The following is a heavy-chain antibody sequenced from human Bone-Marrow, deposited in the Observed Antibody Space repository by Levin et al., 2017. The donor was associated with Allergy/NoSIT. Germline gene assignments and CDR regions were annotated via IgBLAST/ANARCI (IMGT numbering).Heavy chain of an antibody. D-gene: IGHD3-3*01. V-gene: IGHV3-53*01. Sequence: ETLSLTCAASGFTVSSNYMSWVRQAPGKGLEWVSVIYSGGSTYYADSVKGRFTISRDNSKNTLYLQMNSLRAEDTAVYYCARGQGYDFWSGYYRANYYYYGMDVWGQGTTVTVSS. CDR2: IYSGGST. CDR1: GFTVSSNY. CDR3: ARGQGYDFWSGYYRANYYYYGMDV. J-gene: IGHJ6*02.